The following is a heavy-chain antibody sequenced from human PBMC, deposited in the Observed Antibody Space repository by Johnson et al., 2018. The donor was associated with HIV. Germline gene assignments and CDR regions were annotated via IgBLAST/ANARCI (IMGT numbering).Heavy chain of an antibody. CDR1: GFSFSNAW. V-gene: IGHV3-15*01. J-gene: IGHJ3*02. CDR3: AKDTAMLRSSAAFDM. Sequence: EVQLVESGGGLVKPGGSLRLSCAASGFSFSNAWMSWVRQAPGKGLEWVGRIKSKTDGGTTDYAAPVKGKFTISRDNSRNTLYLQMNSLRPDDTAVYYCAKDTAMLRSSAAFDMWGQGTMVTVSS. D-gene: IGHD5-18*01. CDR2: IKSKTDGGTT.